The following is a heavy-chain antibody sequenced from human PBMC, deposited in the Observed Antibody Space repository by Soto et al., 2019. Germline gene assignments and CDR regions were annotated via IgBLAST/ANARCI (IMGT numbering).Heavy chain of an antibody. CDR2: IIPIFGTA. CDR1: GGTFSNYA. D-gene: IGHD1-26*01. V-gene: IGHV1-69*15. CDR3: AKEGGREGYFGNWFDP. J-gene: IGHJ5*02. Sequence: QVQLVQSGAEVKKPGSSVKVSCKASGGTFSNYAITWVRQAPGQGLEWLGRIIPIFGTANYAQKFQGRVTITADESTTTAYMELGSLRSDDTAAYYCAKEGGREGYFGNWFDPWGQGTLVTVSS.